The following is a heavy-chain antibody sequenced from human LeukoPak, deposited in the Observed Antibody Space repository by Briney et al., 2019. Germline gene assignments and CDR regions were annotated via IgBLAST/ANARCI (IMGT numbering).Heavy chain of an antibody. Sequence: GGSLRLSCAASGFTFSSYAMHWVRQAPGKGLEWVAVISYDGSNKYYADSVKGRFTISRDNSKNTLYLQMNSLRAEDTSVYYCASGYGYYWGQGTLVTVSS. V-gene: IGHV3-30*04. CDR2: ISYDGSNK. D-gene: IGHD3-22*01. CDR3: ASGYGYY. J-gene: IGHJ4*02. CDR1: GFTFSSYA.